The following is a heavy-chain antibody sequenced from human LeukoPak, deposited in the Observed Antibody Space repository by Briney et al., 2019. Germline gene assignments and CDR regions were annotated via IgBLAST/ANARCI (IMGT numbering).Heavy chain of an antibody. CDR2: IYSGGET. CDR3: ASARRYGYKILDDY. CDR1: GFTVTTNY. D-gene: IGHD5-24*01. J-gene: IGHJ4*02. V-gene: IGHV3-66*01. Sequence: GGSLRLSCAASGFTVTTNYMSWVRLAPGKGLEWVSVIYSGGETFYADSAEGRFTISRDNSKNTLYLLMNSLRAEDTAVYYCASARRYGYKILDDYWGQGTLVTVSS.